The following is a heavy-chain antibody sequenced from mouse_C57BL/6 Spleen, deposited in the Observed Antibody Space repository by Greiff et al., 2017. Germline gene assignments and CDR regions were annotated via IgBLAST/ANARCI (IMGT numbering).Heavy chain of an antibody. CDR2: INPGSGGT. V-gene: IGHV1-54*01. J-gene: IGHJ4*01. CDR1: GYAFTNYL. CDR3: ARSPPYYYGSSYDYYAMDY. D-gene: IGHD1-1*01. Sequence: VKLMESGAELVRPGTSVKVSCKASGYAFTNYLLEWVKQRPGQGLEWIGVINPGSGGTNYNEKFKGKATLTADKSSSTAYMQLSSLTSEDSAVYFCARSPPYYYGSSYDYYAMDYWGQGTSVTVSS.